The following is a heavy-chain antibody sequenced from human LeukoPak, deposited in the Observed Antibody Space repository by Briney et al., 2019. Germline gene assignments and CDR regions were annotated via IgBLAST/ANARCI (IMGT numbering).Heavy chain of an antibody. CDR1: GFTFSTSW. Sequence: PGGSLRLSCAASGFTFSTSWTTWVRQAPGKGLEWVANIKQDGSEKYYVDSVKGRFAVSRDNAKNSLYLQMNSLRAEDTAVYYCARAQSGFWSGYCFDYWGQGTLVTVSS. CDR2: IKQDGSEK. CDR3: ARAQSGFWSGYCFDY. V-gene: IGHV3-7*01. J-gene: IGHJ4*02. D-gene: IGHD3-3*01.